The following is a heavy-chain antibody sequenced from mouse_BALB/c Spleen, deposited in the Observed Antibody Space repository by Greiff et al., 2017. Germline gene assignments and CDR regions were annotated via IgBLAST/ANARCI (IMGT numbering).Heavy chain of an antibody. CDR3: ASYYSSAAY. J-gene: IGHJ3*01. V-gene: IGHV14-1*02. Sequence: VQLKQSGAELVRPGALVKLSCKASGFNIKDYYMHWVKQRPEQGLEWIGWIDPENGNTIYDPKFQGKASITADTSSNTAYLQLSSLTSEDTAVYYCASYYSSAAYWGQGTLVTVSA. CDR1: GFNIKDYY. CDR2: IDPENGNT. D-gene: IGHD2-12*01.